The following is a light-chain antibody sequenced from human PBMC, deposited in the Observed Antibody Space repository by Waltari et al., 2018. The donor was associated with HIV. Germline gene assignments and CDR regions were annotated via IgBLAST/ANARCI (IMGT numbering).Light chain of an antibody. CDR2: GNN. CDR3: QSYDSSLRGYV. V-gene: IGLV1-40*01. CDR1: SSNIGAAYH. J-gene: IGLJ1*01. Sequence: QSVLTQPPSVSGAPGQRVTISCTGSSSNIGAAYHVHWYQHLPGTAPKLLIYGNNKRPAGCPDRCSGSKSGTSASLAITGLQAEDEADYYCQSYDSSLRGYVFGTGTKVTVL.